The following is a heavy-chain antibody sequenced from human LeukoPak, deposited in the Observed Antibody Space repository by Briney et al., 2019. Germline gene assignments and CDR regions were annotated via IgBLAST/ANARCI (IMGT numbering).Heavy chain of an antibody. Sequence: PGGSLRLSCAASGFTFSSYAMHWVRQAPGKGLEYVSAISSNGGSTYYANSVKGRFTISRDNSKNTLYLQMNSLRAEDTAVYYCARLYDSSGYYYHYYFDYWGQGTLVTVSS. CDR1: GFTFSSYA. D-gene: IGHD3-22*01. J-gene: IGHJ4*02. CDR3: ARLYDSSGYYYHYYFDY. CDR2: ISSNGGST. V-gene: IGHV3-64*01.